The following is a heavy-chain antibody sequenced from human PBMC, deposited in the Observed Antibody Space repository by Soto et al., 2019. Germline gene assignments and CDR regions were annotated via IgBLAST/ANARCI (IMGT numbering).Heavy chain of an antibody. CDR1: GGSVSTSSYY. D-gene: IGHD2-15*01. CDR3: VSPPQISGQTIESEFFQH. J-gene: IGHJ1*01. Sequence: SETLTLTCTVSGGSVSTSSYYWGWIRQPPGRGLEWIGTVYYTGSTYYNPSLNNRVTISVDSSRNQFSLKLNSVTAADTAVYYCVSPPQISGQTIESEFFQHWVQRTQVTVSS. V-gene: IGHV4-39*01. CDR2: VYYTGST.